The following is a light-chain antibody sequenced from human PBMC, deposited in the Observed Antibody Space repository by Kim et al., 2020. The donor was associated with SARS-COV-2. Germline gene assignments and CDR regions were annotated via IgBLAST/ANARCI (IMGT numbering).Light chain of an antibody. V-gene: IGLV1-44*01. CDR2: TNS. J-gene: IGLJ3*02. CDR1: SSSGGSNA. Sequence: GRRVTVVCCGSSSSGGSNAVNWYHRRPGTAPILVIYTNSQRPSGVPDRFSCSKSGTSASLAISGLQSEDEADYYCAAWDDSLNGWVFGGGTQLTVL. CDR3: AAWDDSLNGWV.